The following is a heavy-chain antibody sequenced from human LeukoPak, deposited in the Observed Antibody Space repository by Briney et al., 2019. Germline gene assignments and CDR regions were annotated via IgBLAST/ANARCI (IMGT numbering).Heavy chain of an antibody. CDR3: AKDPRVAHFADYYDSSGASDYFDY. D-gene: IGHD3-22*01. CDR1: GFTFSSYA. Sequence: GGSLRLSCAASGFTFSSYAMSWVRQAPGKGLEWVSAISGSGGSTYYADSVKGRFTISRDNSKNTLYLQMNSLRAEDTAVYYCAKDPRVAHFADYYDSSGASDYFDYWGQGTLVTVSS. V-gene: IGHV3-23*01. J-gene: IGHJ4*02. CDR2: ISGSGGST.